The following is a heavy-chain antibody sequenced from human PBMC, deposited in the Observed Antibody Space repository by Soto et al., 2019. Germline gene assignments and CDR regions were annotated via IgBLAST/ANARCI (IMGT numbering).Heavy chain of an antibody. V-gene: IGHV4-30-4*01. Sequence: PSETLSLTCTVSGGSISSGDYYWSWIRQPPGKGLEWIGYIYYSGSTYYNPSLKSRVTISVDTSKNQFSLKLSSVTAADTAVYYCASSSSEEYYFDYCGQGTLVTVSS. J-gene: IGHJ4*02. CDR3: ASSSSEEYYFDY. CDR1: GGSISSGDYY. D-gene: IGHD6-6*01. CDR2: IYYSGST.